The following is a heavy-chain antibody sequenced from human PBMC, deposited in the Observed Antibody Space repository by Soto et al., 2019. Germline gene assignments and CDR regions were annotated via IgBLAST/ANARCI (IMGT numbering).Heavy chain of an antibody. CDR1: GYTFTSYG. D-gene: IGHD2-15*01. CDR3: ASGVGSGSNYYYYYGMDV. CDR2: ISAYNGNT. V-gene: IGHV1-18*01. J-gene: IGHJ6*02. Sequence: QVQLVQSGAEVKKPGASVKVSCKASGYTFTSYGISWVRQAPGQGLEWMGWISAYNGNTNYAQKLQGRVTMTTDTSTSTAYMELRSLRSDDTAVYYCASGVGSGSNYYYYYGMDVWGQGTTVTVSS.